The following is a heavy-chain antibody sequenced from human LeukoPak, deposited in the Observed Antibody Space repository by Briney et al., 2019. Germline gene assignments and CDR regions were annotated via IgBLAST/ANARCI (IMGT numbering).Heavy chain of an antibody. Sequence: GRSLRLSRAASGFTFSSYGMHWVRQAPGKGLEWVAVIWYDGSNKYYADSVKGRFTISRDNSKNTLYLQMNSLRAEDTAVYYCARGLLWFGELDYYYYYGMDVWGKGTTVTVSS. D-gene: IGHD3-10*01. CDR1: GFTFSSYG. J-gene: IGHJ6*04. CDR2: IWYDGSNK. V-gene: IGHV3-33*01. CDR3: ARGLLWFGELDYYYYYGMDV.